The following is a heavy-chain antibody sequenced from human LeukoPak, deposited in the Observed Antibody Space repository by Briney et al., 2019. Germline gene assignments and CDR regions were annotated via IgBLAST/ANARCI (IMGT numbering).Heavy chain of an antibody. D-gene: IGHD3-22*01. CDR3: ARDRYYYDSSGLDY. CDR1: GPSISGYY. J-gene: IGHJ4*02. Sequence: SDTLSLTCTVSGPSISGYYWSCIRQPPREGLEWIGYVSDIVSTNYNPSPKSRVTISLDASKTQFSLKLSSVTAADTAVYYCARDRYYYDSSGLDYWGQGTLVTVSS. V-gene: IGHV4-59*12. CDR2: VSDIVST.